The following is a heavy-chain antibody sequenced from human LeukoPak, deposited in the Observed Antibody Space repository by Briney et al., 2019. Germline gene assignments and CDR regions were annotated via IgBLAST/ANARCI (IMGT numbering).Heavy chain of an antibody. Sequence: PGGSLRLSCAASGFTFSSYAMNWVRQAPGKGLEWVAVISYDGSNKYYADSVKGRFTISRDNSKNTLYLQMNSLRAEDTAVYYCARDQDDSGSYYQGFDYWGQGTLVTVSS. CDR2: ISYDGSNK. CDR3: ARDQDDSGSYYQGFDY. V-gene: IGHV3-30*04. J-gene: IGHJ4*02. CDR1: GFTFSSYA. D-gene: IGHD1-26*01.